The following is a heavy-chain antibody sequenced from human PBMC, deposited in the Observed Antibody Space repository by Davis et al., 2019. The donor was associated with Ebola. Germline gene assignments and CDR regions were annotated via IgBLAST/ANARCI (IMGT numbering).Heavy chain of an antibody. CDR1: GYTFTSYG. D-gene: IGHD6-19*01. V-gene: IGHV1-18*01. CDR2: ISAYNGNT. J-gene: IGHJ3*02. Sequence: AASVKVSCKASGYTFTSYGISWVRQAPGQGLEWMGWISAYNGNTNYAQKFQGRVTITRDTSASTAYMELSSLRSEDTAVYYCARSHRVGMAVEYAFDIWGQGTMVTVSS. CDR3: ARSHRVGMAVEYAFDI.